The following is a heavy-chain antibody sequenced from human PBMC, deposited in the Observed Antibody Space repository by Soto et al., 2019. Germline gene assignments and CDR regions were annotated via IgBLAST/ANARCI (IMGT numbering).Heavy chain of an antibody. D-gene: IGHD4-17*01. CDR1: GFTFNNYA. CDR2: ISGRGGST. CDR3: AKDSTVTTSLYSYYYGLDV. Sequence: PGGSLRLSCAASGFTFNNYAMSWVRQAPDKGLEWVSAISGRGGSTYYADSVKGRFTISRDNSKNTLFLQVNSLRAEDTAVYYCAKDSTVTTSLYSYYYGLDVWGQGTTVTVSS. J-gene: IGHJ6*02. V-gene: IGHV3-23*01.